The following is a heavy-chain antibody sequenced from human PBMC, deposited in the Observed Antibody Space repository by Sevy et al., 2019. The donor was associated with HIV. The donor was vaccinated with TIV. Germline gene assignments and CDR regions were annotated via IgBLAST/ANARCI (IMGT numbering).Heavy chain of an antibody. J-gene: IGHJ6*02. V-gene: IGHV3-11*01. CDR1: GFIFRDYY. Sequence: GGSPRLSCAASGFIFRDYYMTWIRQAPGKGLQWVSYISNSGSTIYYAHSVKGRFTISRDDAKSSLFLQMNSLRAEDTAVYYCARGTGGPGYYYGMDVWGQGTTVTVSS. CDR3: ARGTGGPGYYYGMDV. CDR2: ISNSGSTI. D-gene: IGHD2-8*02.